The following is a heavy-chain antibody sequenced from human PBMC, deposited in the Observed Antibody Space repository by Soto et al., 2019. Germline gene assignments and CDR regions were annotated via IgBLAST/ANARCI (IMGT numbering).Heavy chain of an antibody. V-gene: IGHV1-18*01. CDR2: ISPYSGNT. CDR3: ARDCSISTCPFDY. J-gene: IGHJ4*02. CDR1: GYTFGSYG. D-gene: IGHD2-2*01. Sequence: GASVKVSCKASGYTFGSYGISWVRQAPGQGLEWMGWISPYSGNTKYAQNLQGRVTMTTDTSTSTTYMELRSLTSDDTAVYCCARDCSISTCPFDYWGQGTLVTVSS.